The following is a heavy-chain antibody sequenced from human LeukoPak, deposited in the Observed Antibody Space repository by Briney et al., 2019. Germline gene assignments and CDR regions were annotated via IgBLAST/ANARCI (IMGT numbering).Heavy chain of an antibody. J-gene: IGHJ6*03. V-gene: IGHV4-59*01. CDR3: ARAYYYYYYMDV. Sequence: SETLSLTCTVSGGSISSYYWSWIRQPPGKGLEWIGYIYYSGSTNYNPSLKSRVTISVDTSKNQFSLKLSSVTAADTAVYYCARAYYYYYYMDVWGKGTTVTVSS. CDR2: IYYSGST. CDR1: GGSISSYY.